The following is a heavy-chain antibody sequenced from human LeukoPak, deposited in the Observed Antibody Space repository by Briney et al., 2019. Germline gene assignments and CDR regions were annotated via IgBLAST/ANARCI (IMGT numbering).Heavy chain of an antibody. Sequence: SETLSLTCTVSGGSISGYYWSWIRQPPGKGLEWIGYIYYSGSTNYNPSLKGRVTISIDTSKNQFSLRLTSVTAADTAVYYCARHPVSDYWGQGILVTVSS. V-gene: IGHV4-59*08. J-gene: IGHJ4*02. CDR3: ARHPVSDY. CDR2: IYYSGST. CDR1: GGSISGYY.